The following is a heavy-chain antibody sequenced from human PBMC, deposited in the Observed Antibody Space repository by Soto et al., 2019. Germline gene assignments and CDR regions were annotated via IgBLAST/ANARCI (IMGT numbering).Heavy chain of an antibody. Sequence: QVQLVQSGAEVKKPGSSVKVSCKASGGTFSSYAISWVRQAPGQGLEWMGGIIPIFGTANYAQKFQGIVTITADESTSTDYMELSSLSSEDTDVYYCARENYGAGSMDVWCQGTTVTVSS. CDR3: ARENYGAGSMDV. CDR1: GGTFSSYA. CDR2: IIPIFGTA. D-gene: IGHD3-10*01. J-gene: IGHJ6*02. V-gene: IGHV1-69*01.